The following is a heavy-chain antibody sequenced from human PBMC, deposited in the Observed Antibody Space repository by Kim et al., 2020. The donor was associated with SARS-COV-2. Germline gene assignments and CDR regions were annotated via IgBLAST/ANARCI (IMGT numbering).Heavy chain of an antibody. D-gene: IGHD5-18*01. Sequence: GGSLRLSCAASGFTFSSYWMSWVRQAPGKGLEWVANIKQDGSEKYYVDSVKGRFTISRDNAKNSLYLQMNSLRAEDTAVYYCARSGSWIQPGNWYFDLWGRGTLVTVSS. V-gene: IGHV3-7*03. CDR2: IKQDGSEK. CDR1: GFTFSSYW. J-gene: IGHJ2*01. CDR3: ARSGSWIQPGNWYFDL.